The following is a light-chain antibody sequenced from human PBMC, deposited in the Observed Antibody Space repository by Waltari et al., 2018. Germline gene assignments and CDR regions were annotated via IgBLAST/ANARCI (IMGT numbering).Light chain of an antibody. Sequence: DIQMTQSPSSLSASVGDRITITCRASQSITSYLNWYQQKPGKAPKPRIYSASSLHSGVPSRFSGSGSGTDFTLTISSLQPEDFATYYCQQTYSTLYTFGQGTKLEIK. CDR2: SAS. CDR1: QSITSY. CDR3: QQTYSTLYT. V-gene: IGKV1-39*01. J-gene: IGKJ2*01.